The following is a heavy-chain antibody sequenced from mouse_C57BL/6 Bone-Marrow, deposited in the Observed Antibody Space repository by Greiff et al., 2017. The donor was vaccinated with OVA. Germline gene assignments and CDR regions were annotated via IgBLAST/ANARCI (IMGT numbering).Heavy chain of an antibody. Sequence: VQGLESGAELVRPGTSVKVSCKASGYAFTNYLIEWVKQRPGQGLEWIGVIYPGSGGTNYNEKFKGKATLTADKSSSTAYMRLSSLTSEDSAVYFCARSYSNYVTAWFAYWGQGTLVTVSA. D-gene: IGHD2-5*01. CDR2: IYPGSGGT. CDR1: GYAFTNYL. J-gene: IGHJ3*01. CDR3: ARSYSNYVTAWFAY. V-gene: IGHV1-54*01.